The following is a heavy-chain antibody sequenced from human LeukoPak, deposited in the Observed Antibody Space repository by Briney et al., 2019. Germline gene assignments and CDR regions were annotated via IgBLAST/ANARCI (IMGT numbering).Heavy chain of an antibody. D-gene: IGHD2-15*01. CDR1: GFTFSSYS. J-gene: IGHJ4*02. Sequence: GGSLRLSCAASGFTFSSYSMNWVRQAPGKGLEWVSYISSSSSTIYYADSVKGRFTISRDNAKNSLYPQMNSLRAEDTAVYYCARDPSGYCSGGSCYTYFDYWGQGTLVTVSS. CDR3: ARDPSGYCSGGSCYTYFDY. CDR2: ISSSSSTI. V-gene: IGHV3-48*04.